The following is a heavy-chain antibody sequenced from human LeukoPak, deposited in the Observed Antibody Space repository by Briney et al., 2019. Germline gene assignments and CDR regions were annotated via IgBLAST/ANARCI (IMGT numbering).Heavy chain of an antibody. D-gene: IGHD2-15*01. Sequence: SQTLSLTCTVSGGSISSGSYYWSWIRRPAGKGLEWIGRIYTSGSTNYNPSLKSRVTISVDTSKNQFSLKLSSVTAADTAVYYCARGFDGGVAPARLDYWGQGTLVTVSS. V-gene: IGHV4-61*02. CDR2: IYTSGST. J-gene: IGHJ4*02. CDR1: GGSISSGSYY. CDR3: ARGFDGGVAPARLDY.